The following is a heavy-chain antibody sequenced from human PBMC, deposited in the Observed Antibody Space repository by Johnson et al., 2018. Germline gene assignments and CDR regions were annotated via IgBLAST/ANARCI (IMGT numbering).Heavy chain of an antibody. J-gene: IGHJ3*02. CDR1: GFTFSSYA. V-gene: IGHV3-30*14. Sequence: QVQLVQSGGGVVQPGRSLRLSCAASGFTFSSYAMHWVRQAPGKGLEWVAVISYDGSNKYYADSVKGRFTISRDNSKNTRYLQMNSLRAEDTAVYYCARGLGLEWLYSFDIWGQGTMVTGSS. CDR2: ISYDGSNK. D-gene: IGHD3-3*01. CDR3: ARGLGLEWLYSFDI.